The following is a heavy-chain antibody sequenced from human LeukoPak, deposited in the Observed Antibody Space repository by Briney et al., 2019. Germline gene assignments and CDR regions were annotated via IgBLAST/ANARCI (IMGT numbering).Heavy chain of an antibody. CDR3: AKLVRGSYPHFDY. Sequence: GGSLRLSCAASGFTCRSIGMRWDGQAPGKGLEWVSTVSGSGDTTLYADTVKGRFTISRDNSNNAVYLQMNSLRAEDTAVYYCAKLVRGSYPHFDYWGQGTLVTVSS. CDR1: GFTCRSIG. D-gene: IGHD5-12*01. CDR2: VSGSGDTT. J-gene: IGHJ4*02. V-gene: IGHV3-23*01.